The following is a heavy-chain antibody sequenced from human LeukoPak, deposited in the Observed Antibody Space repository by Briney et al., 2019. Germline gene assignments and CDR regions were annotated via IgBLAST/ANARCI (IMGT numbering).Heavy chain of an antibody. CDR3: ARALDSSGWNDAFDI. CDR1: GFTFDDYG. Sequence: GGSLRLSCAASGFTFDDYGMSWVRQAPGKGLEGVSGFNWNGGSTGYADSVKGRFTISRDNAKNSLYLQMNSLRAEDTAFYYCARALDSSGWNDAFDIWGQGTMVTLSS. D-gene: IGHD3-22*01. V-gene: IGHV3-20*04. J-gene: IGHJ3*02. CDR2: FNWNGGST.